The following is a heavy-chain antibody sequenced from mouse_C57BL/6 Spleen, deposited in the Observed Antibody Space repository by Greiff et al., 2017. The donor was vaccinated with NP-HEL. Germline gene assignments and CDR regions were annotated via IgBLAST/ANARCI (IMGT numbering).Heavy chain of an antibody. V-gene: IGHV1-80*01. J-gene: IGHJ2*01. CDR2: IYPGDGDT. CDR1: GYAFSSYW. CDR3: ARAEDSSGSPFDY. D-gene: IGHD3-2*02. Sequence: VQLQQSGAELVKPGASVKISCKASGYAFSSYWMNWVKQRPGKGLEWIGQIYPGDGDTNYNGKFKSKATLTADKSSSTAYMQLSSLTSEDSAVYFCARAEDSSGSPFDYWGQGTTLTVSS.